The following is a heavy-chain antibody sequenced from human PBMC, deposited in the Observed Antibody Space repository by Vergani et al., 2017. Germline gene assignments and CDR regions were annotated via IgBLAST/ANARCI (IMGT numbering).Heavy chain of an antibody. J-gene: IGHJ4*02. V-gene: IGHV3-30*02. CDR2: VLFDGRNE. CDR3: ARDLAYCHEGSCAL. CDR1: GFTFNRYG. Sequence: QVQLVQSGGGVVQPGGSLRLSCVASGFTFNRYGMQWVRQAPGKGLEWVAYVLFDGRNEYYADSVKGRFIVSRDNSNDALYLHMNSLRTDDTAVYYCARDLAYCHEGSCALWGQGSVVTVSS. D-gene: IGHD2-15*01.